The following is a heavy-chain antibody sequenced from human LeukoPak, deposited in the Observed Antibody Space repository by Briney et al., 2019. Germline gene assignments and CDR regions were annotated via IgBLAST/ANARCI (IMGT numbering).Heavy chain of an antibody. D-gene: IGHD3-22*01. V-gene: IGHV3-23*01. CDR2: ISGSGSST. Sequence: GGSLRLSCAASGFTFTSYAMNWVRQAPGKGLEWVSTISGSGSSTYYVDSVKGRFTISRDNSKNTLYLQMNSLRAEDTAVYYCAKVVSGYSLDAFDIWGQGTMVTVSS. CDR1: GFTFTSYA. J-gene: IGHJ3*02. CDR3: AKVVSGYSLDAFDI.